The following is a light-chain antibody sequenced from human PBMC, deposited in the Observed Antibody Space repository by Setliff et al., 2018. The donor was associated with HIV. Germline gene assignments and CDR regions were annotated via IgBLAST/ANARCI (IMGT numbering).Light chain of an antibody. V-gene: IGLV2-14*01. CDR1: SSDIGVSKY. Sequence: QSALTQPASVSGSPGQSITISCTGASSDIGVSKYVSWYQQHPGRAPKLMIFEVINRPSGVSDRFSGSKSGNTASLTISGLQAEDEADYYCSSYKTGNTLVFSGGTKVTVL. CDR2: EVI. J-gene: IGLJ3*02. CDR3: SSYKTGNTLV.